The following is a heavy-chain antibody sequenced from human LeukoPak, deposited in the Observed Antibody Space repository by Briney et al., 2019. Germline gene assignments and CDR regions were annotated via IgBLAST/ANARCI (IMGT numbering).Heavy chain of an antibody. D-gene: IGHD3-22*01. CDR3: ATGCYYDSSGFFDY. CDR1: GGSISSSNW. V-gene: IGHV4-4*02. CDR2: IYHSGST. Sequence: PSETLSLTCAVSGGSISSSNWWSWVRQPPGKGLEWIGEIYHSGSTNYNPSLKSRVTVSVDKSKNQFSLKLSSVTAADTAVYYCATGCYYDSSGFFDYWGQGTLVTVSS. J-gene: IGHJ4*02.